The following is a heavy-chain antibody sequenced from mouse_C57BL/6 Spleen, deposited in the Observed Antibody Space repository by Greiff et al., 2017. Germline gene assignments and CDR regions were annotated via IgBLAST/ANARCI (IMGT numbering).Heavy chain of an antibody. J-gene: IGHJ2*01. CDR3: ARSSLDYYGSTDY. CDR2: IHPNSGST. Sequence: QVQLQQPGAELVKPGASVKLSCKASGYTFTSYWMHWVKQRPGQGLERIGMIHPNSGSTNYNEKFKSKATLTVDKSSSTAYMQLSSLTSEDSAVYYCARSSLDYYGSTDYWGQGTTLTVSS. CDR1: GYTFTSYW. D-gene: IGHD1-1*01. V-gene: IGHV1-64*01.